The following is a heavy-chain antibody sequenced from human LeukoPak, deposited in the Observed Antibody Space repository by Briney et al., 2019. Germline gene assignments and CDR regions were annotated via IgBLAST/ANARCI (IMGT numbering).Heavy chain of an antibody. CDR2: MYYSGST. CDR3: ARGGGSYYGSGTYWAFDI. CDR1: GGSISSYY. V-gene: IGHV4-59*01. Sequence: SETLSLTCTASGGSISSYYWSWIRQTPGKGLEWIGYMYYSGSTNYNPSLKSRVTISVDTSKNQFSLKLGSVTAADTAVYYCARGGGSYYGSGTYWAFDIWGQGTIVTV. D-gene: IGHD3-10*01. J-gene: IGHJ3*02.